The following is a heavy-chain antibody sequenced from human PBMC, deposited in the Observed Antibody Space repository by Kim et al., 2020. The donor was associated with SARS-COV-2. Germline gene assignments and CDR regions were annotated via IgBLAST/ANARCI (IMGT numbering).Heavy chain of an antibody. V-gene: IGHV3-30-3*01. CDR3: AREEGSGWYRSLDY. J-gene: IGHJ4*02. D-gene: IGHD6-19*01. CDR1: GFTFSSYA. Sequence: GGSLRLSCAASGFTFSSYAMHWVRQAPGKGLEWVAVISYDGSNKYYADSVKGRFTISRDNSKNTLYLQMNSLRAEDTAVYYCAREEGSGWYRSLDYWGQG. CDR2: ISYDGSNK.